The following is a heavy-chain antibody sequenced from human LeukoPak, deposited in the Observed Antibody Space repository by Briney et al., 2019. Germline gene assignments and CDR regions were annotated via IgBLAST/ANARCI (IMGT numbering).Heavy chain of an antibody. J-gene: IGHJ4*02. D-gene: IGHD6-19*01. CDR3: ARDVEQWLVRVYYFDY. CDR2: IRYDGSNR. CDR1: GFTFSSYG. V-gene: IGHV3-30*02. Sequence: GGSLRLSCAASGFTFSSYGMHWVRQAPGKGLEWVAFIRYDGSNRYYADSVKGRFTISRDNSKNTLYLQMNSLRDEDTAVYYCARDVEQWLVRVYYFDYWGQGTLVTVSS.